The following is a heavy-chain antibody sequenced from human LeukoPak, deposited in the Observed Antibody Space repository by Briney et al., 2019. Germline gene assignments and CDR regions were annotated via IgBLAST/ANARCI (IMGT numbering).Heavy chain of an antibody. Sequence: TGGSLRLSCAASGFTFSGFAMTWVRQAPGKGLEWVSTISASGSGIDYTDSVKGRFTISRDSSKNTLFLQMNSLRAEDTAVYYCARRAGGSVTNHFEYWGQGTLVTVSS. J-gene: IGHJ4*02. D-gene: IGHD3-16*01. CDR2: ISASGSGI. V-gene: IGHV3-23*01. CDR3: ARRAGGSVTNHFEY. CDR1: GFTFSGFA.